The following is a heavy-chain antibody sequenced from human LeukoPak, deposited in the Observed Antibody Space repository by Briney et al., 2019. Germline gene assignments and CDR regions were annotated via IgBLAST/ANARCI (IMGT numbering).Heavy chain of an antibody. CDR2: IIPIFGTA. CDR1: GGIFSSYA. D-gene: IGHD1-1*01. V-gene: IGHV1-69*05. CDR3: ARAAPDRRWPGFDY. J-gene: IGHJ4*02. Sequence: ASVKVSCKASGGIFSSYAISWVRQAPGQGLEWMGRIIPIFGTANYAQKFQGRVTITTDESTSTAYMELSSLRSEDTAVYYCARAAPDRRWPGFDYWGQGTLVTVSS.